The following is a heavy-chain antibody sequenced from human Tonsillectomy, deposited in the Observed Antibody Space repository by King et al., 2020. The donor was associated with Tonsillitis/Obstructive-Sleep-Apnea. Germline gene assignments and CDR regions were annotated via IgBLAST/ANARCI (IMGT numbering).Heavy chain of an antibody. Sequence: VQLVESGGGLVQPGGSLRLSCAVSGFTFSSYTMSWVRQAPGKGLEWVSAISESASSTHYADSVKGRFTISRDNSRNTVFLQMNSLRAEDTAVYYCAKDGWSHWGQGTLVTVSS. D-gene: IGHD3-3*01. J-gene: IGHJ4*02. CDR2: ISESASST. CDR3: AKDGWSH. V-gene: IGHV3-23*04. CDR1: GFTFSSYT.